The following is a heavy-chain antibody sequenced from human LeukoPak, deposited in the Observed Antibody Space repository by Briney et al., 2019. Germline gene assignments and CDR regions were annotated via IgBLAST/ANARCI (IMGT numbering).Heavy chain of an antibody. V-gene: IGHV4-39*01. CDR3: ARLDYGAHRRAFDI. D-gene: IGHD4-17*01. J-gene: IGHJ3*02. CDR1: GGSLNTNTYY. CDR2: IYYSGST. Sequence: PETLSLTCTVSGGSLNTNTYYWGWLRQPPGKGLEWIGSIYYSGSTYYYPSLKNRVTISVDTSKNQFSLKLSSVTAADTAVYYCARLDYGAHRRAFDIWGQGRMVTVSS.